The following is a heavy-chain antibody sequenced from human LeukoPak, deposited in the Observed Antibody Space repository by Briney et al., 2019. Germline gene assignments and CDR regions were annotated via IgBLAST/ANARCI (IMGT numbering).Heavy chain of an antibody. Sequence: GGSLRLSCAASGFTFSSYVMHWVRQAPGKGLEWVAVIWYDGSNKYYADSVKGRLTISRDNSKNTLYLQMNSLRAEDTAVYYCARDSSSWSLRYYYGMDVWGQGTTVTVSS. J-gene: IGHJ6*02. V-gene: IGHV3-33*01. CDR2: IWYDGSNK. D-gene: IGHD6-13*01. CDR1: GFTFSSYV. CDR3: ARDSSSWSLRYYYGMDV.